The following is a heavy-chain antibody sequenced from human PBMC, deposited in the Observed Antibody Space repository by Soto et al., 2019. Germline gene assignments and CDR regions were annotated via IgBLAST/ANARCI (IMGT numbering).Heavy chain of an antibody. Sequence: ASVKVSCKASGYTFTSYAMHWVRQAPGQRLEWMGWINAGNGNTKYSQKYQGRVTITRDTSASTAYMELSSLRSEDTAVYYCATDFWSGYMDVWGKGTTVTVSS. D-gene: IGHD3-3*01. CDR1: GYTFTSYA. CDR3: ATDFWSGYMDV. CDR2: INAGNGNT. V-gene: IGHV1-3*01. J-gene: IGHJ6*03.